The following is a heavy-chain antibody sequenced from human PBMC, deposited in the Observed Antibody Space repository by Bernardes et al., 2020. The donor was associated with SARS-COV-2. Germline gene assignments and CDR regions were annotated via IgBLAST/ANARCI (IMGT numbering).Heavy chain of an antibody. CDR2: ITGSAGNT. CDR1: GFTFAAYA. Sequence: GGSLRLSCAASGFTFAAYAMNWVRQAPGRGLERVSSITGSAGNTYYADSVKGRFTISRDNSKNTFFLQMNSLRADDTAVYYCAKDQPVGYSHGYWADYWGQGILVTVSS. CDR3: AKDQPVGYSHGYWADY. V-gene: IGHV3-23*01. J-gene: IGHJ4*02. D-gene: IGHD5-18*01.